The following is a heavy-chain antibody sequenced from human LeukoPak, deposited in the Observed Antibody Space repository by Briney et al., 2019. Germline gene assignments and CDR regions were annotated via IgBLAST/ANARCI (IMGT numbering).Heavy chain of an antibody. CDR2: ISSSGSTI. Sequence: GGSLRLSCAAPGFTFSSYEMNRVRQAPGKGLEWVSYISSSGSTIYYADSVKGRFTISRDNAKNSLYLQMNSLRAEDTAVYYCARRPHYYYYMDVWGKGTTVTVSS. J-gene: IGHJ6*03. CDR1: GFTFSSYE. V-gene: IGHV3-48*03. CDR3: ARRPHYYYYMDV.